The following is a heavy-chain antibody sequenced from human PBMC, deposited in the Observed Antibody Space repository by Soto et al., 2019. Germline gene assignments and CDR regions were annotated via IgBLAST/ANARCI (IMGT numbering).Heavy chain of an antibody. D-gene: IGHD2-8*01. CDR3: AKDATAVNGVWDPFDM. CDR2: VGGSDTDK. V-gene: IGHV3-23*01. Sequence: EVQLLESGGGVVQPGGSLRLSCAASGFTFSAYAMSWVRQAPGKGLQWVSGVGGSDTDKHYADSVRGRFTVSRDNSKNTLYLQMNSLRVDDTGVYYCAKDATAVNGVWDPFDMWGHGTEVTVSS. CDR1: GFTFSAYA. J-gene: IGHJ3*02.